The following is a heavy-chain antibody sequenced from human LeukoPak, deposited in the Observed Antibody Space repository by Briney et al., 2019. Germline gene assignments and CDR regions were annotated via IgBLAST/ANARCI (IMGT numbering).Heavy chain of an antibody. Sequence: KPSETLSLTCAVYGGSFSGYYWSWIRQPPGKGLEWIGEINHSGSTNYNPSLKSRVTISVDTSKNQFSLKLSSVTAADTAVYYCARETVGATRTAADEAFDYWGQGTLVTVSS. CDR2: INHSGST. V-gene: IGHV4-34*01. CDR3: ARETVGATRTAADEAFDY. CDR1: GGSFSGYY. J-gene: IGHJ4*02. D-gene: IGHD1-26*01.